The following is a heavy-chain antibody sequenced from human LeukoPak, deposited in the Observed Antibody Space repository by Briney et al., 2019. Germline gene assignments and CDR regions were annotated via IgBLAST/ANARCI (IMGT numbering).Heavy chain of an antibody. J-gene: IGHJ4*02. V-gene: IGHV3-23*01. D-gene: IGHD1-26*01. CDR1: GFTLRSYA. CDR3: AKRPSGSYSHFDY. Sequence: PGGSLRLSCAASGFTLRSYAMSWVRQAPGKGLEWVSAISGSGGNTYYADSVKGRFTISRDNSKNTLYLQMNSLRAEDTAVYYCAKRPSGSYSHFDYWGQGTLVTVSS. CDR2: ISGSGGNT.